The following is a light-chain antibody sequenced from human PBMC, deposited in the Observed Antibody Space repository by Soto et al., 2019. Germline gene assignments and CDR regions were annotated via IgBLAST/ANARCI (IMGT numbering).Light chain of an antibody. Sequence: DIPMTQSPSTLSASVGDRVTITCRASQSISSWLAWYQQKPGKAPKLLIYKASSLESGVPSRFSGSGSGADFTLTISSLQPDDFATYYCQQYNSSPWTFGQGTKVEIK. CDR1: QSISSW. CDR3: QQYNSSPWT. J-gene: IGKJ1*01. V-gene: IGKV1-5*03. CDR2: KAS.